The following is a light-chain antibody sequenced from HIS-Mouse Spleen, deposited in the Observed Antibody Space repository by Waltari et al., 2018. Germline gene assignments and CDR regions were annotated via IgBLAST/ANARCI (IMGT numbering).Light chain of an antibody. CDR1: ALPKKY. V-gene: IGLV3-10*01. J-gene: IGLJ2*01. CDR2: EDS. CDR3: YSTDSSGNHRV. Sequence: SYELTQPPSESVSPGQTARITCSGDALPKKYAYWYQQKSGQDLVLVIYEDSKRPSGIPARFSGSSSGKMATLTISGAQVEDEADYYCYSTDSSGNHRVFGGGTKLTVL.